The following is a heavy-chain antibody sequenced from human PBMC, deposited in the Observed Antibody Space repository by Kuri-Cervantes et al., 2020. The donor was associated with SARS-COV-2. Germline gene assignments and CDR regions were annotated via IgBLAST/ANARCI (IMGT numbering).Heavy chain of an antibody. D-gene: IGHD3-22*01. J-gene: IGHJ6*02. CDR1: GYTFTGYY. CDR3: ALNYYDTSSWVGMDV. V-gene: IGHV1-2*02. CDR2: INPNSGGT. Sequence: ASVKVSCKASGYTFTGYYMHWVRQAPGQGLEWMGWINPNSGGTNYAQKFQGRVTMTRDTSISTAYMELSRLRSDDTAVYYCALNYYDTSSWVGMDVWGQGTTVTVSS.